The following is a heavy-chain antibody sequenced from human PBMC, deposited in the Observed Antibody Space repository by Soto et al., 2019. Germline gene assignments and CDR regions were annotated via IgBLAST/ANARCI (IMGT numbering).Heavy chain of an antibody. D-gene: IGHD6-19*01. J-gene: IGHJ5*02. CDR3: AKGGSSGWYREGNWFDL. CDR2: ISYDGSNK. Sequence: PGGSLRLSCAASGFTFSSYGMHWVRQAPGKGLEWVAVISYDGSNKYYADSVKGRFTISRDNSKNTLYLQMNSLRAEDTAVYYCAKGGSSGWYREGNWFDLWGQGTLVTVSS. V-gene: IGHV3-30*18. CDR1: GFTFSSYG.